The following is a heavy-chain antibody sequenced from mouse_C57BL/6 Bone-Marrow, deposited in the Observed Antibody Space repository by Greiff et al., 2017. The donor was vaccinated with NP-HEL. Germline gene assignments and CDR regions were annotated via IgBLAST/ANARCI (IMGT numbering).Heavy chain of an antibody. J-gene: IGHJ4*01. CDR3: ANGFLYYAMDY. V-gene: IGHV5-6*01. Sequence: EVKLVESGGDLVKPGGSLKLSCAASGFTFSSYGMSWVRQTPDKRLEWVATISSGGSYTYYPDSVKGRFTISRDNAKNTLYLQMSSLQSEDTAMYYCANGFLYYAMDYWGQGTSVTVSS. CDR2: ISSGGSYT. CDR1: GFTFSSYG.